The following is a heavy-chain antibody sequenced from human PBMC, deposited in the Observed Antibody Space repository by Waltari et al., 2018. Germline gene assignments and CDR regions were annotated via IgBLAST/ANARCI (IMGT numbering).Heavy chain of an antibody. J-gene: IGHJ6*03. Sequence: QVQLQESGAGLVKPSPTLSLTCTVSGVSISHGHYYWSWIRQPPGKGLEWIGYIYYSGSTYSNPSLKSRVTISVDTSKNQFSLKLSSVTAADTAVYYCARGFIGDYYYYMDVWGKGTTVTVSS. CDR2: IYYSGST. V-gene: IGHV4-30-4*08. CDR1: GVSISHGHYY. CDR3: ARGFIGDYYYYMDV. D-gene: IGHD3-10*01.